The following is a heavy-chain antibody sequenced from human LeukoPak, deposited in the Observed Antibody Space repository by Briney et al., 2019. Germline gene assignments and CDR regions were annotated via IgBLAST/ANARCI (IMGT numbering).Heavy chain of an antibody. D-gene: IGHD5-18*01. CDR3: AKGRMDTAMVFPDY. CDR1: GFTFSSYG. V-gene: IGHV3-33*06. J-gene: IGHJ4*02. Sequence: GGSLRLSCAASGFTFSSYGMHWVRQAPGKGLEWVAVIWYDGSNKYYADSVKGRFTISRDNSKNTLYLQMNSLRAEDTAVYYCAKGRMDTAMVFPDYWGQGTLVTVSS. CDR2: IWYDGSNK.